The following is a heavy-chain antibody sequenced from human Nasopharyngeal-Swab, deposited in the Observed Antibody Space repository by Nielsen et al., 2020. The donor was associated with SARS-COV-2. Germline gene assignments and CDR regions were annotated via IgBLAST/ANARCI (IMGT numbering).Heavy chain of an antibody. V-gene: IGHV3-33*01. CDR3: ARDRVSSGWYWGAFDI. CDR2: IWYDGSNK. J-gene: IGHJ3*02. Sequence: GESLKISCAASGFTFSSYGMHWVRQAPGKGLEWVAVIWYDGSNKYYADSVKGRFTISRDNSKNTLYLQMNSLRAEDTAVYYCARDRVSSGWYWGAFDIWGQGTMVTVSS. CDR1: GFTFSSYG. D-gene: IGHD6-19*01.